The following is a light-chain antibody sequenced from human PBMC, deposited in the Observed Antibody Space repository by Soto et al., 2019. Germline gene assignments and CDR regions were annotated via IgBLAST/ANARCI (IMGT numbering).Light chain of an antibody. V-gene: IGLV2-8*01. Sequence: QSALTQPPSASGSPGQSVTMSCTGTSSDVGGYNYVSWYQQHPGKAPKLMISEVSKRPSGVPDRFSGSKSGNTASLTVSGLQAEDEADYYCSSFAGNNNLVFGGGTKLTVL. CDR3: SSFAGNNNLV. J-gene: IGLJ2*01. CDR1: SSDVGGYNY. CDR2: EVS.